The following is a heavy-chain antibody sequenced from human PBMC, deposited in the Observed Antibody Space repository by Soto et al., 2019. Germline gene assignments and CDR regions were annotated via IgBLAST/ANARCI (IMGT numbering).Heavy chain of an antibody. J-gene: IGHJ5*02. D-gene: IGHD2-15*01. CDR3: ASWGLGYCSGGSCPNWFDP. CDR1: GGTFSSYA. CDR2: IIPIFGTA. Sequence: QVQLVQSGAEVKKPGSSVKVSCKASGGTFSSYAISWVRQAPGQGLEWMGGIIPIFGTANYAQKFQGRVTITADESTSTADMELSSLRSEDTAVYYCASWGLGYCSGGSCPNWFDPWGQGTLVTVSS. V-gene: IGHV1-69*01.